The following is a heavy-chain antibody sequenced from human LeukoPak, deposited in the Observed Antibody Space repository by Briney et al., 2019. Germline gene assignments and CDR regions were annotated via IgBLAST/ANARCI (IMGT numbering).Heavy chain of an antibody. CDR2: IYHSGST. V-gene: IGHV4-39*07. D-gene: IGHD3-22*01. J-gene: IGHJ5*02. CDR1: SDSISSSSYY. Sequence: PSETLSLTCTVSSDSISSSSYYWGWIRQPPGKGLEWIGSIYHSGSTYYNPSLKSRVTISVDTSKNQFSLKLSSVTAADTAVYYCARVSLGGSTYYYDSSGSNWFDPWGQGTLVTVSS. CDR3: ARVSLGGSTYYYDSSGSNWFDP.